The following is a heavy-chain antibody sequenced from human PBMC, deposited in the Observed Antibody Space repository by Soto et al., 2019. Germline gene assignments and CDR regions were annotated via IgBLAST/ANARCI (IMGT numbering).Heavy chain of an antibody. D-gene: IGHD2-15*01. J-gene: IGHJ4*02. V-gene: IGHV1-69*01. CDR3: ARGHCSGGSCYLGNFDY. CDR2: IIPIFGTA. Sequence: QVQLVQSGAEVKKPGSSVKVSCKASGGTFSSYAISWVRQAPGHGLEWMGGIIPIFGTANYAQKFQGRVTITADDSTSTSCMDLSSLRSEDTAVYYCARGHCSGGSCYLGNFDYWGQGTLVTVSS. CDR1: GGTFSSYA.